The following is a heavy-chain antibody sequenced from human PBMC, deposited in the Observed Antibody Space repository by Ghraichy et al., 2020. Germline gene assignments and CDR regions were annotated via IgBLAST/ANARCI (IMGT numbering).Heavy chain of an antibody. Sequence: GGSLRLSCAASGFTFSSYGMHWVRQAPGKGLEWVAVISYDGSNKYYADSVKGRFTISRDNSKNTLYLQMNSLRAEDTAVYYCAKDAAMTTVTKGGPFDYWGQGTLVTVSS. CDR1: GFTFSSYG. J-gene: IGHJ4*02. CDR3: AKDAAMTTVTKGGPFDY. V-gene: IGHV3-30*18. CDR2: ISYDGSNK. D-gene: IGHD4-17*01.